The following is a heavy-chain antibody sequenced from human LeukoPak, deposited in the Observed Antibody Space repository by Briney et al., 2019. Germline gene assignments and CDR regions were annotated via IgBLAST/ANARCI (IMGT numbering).Heavy chain of an antibody. V-gene: IGHV4-30-4*01. CDR2: IYYSGST. Sequence: SQTLSLTCTVSGGSISSGDYYWSWIRQPPGKGLEWIGYIYYSGSTYYNPSLKSRVSISVDTSKNQFSLKLSSVTAADTAVYYCARHRIAARPPWDYWGQGTLVTVSS. CDR1: GGSISSGDYY. D-gene: IGHD6-6*01. J-gene: IGHJ4*02. CDR3: ARHRIAARPPWDY.